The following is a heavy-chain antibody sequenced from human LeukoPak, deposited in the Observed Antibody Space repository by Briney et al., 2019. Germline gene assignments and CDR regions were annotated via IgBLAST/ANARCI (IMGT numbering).Heavy chain of an antibody. CDR1: GYTFTSYE. CDR3: ARGSYYYGSGIDAFDI. CDR2: MNPNSGNT. D-gene: IGHD3-10*01. Sequence: ASVKASCKASGYTFTSYEINWVRQATGQGLEWMGWMNPNSGNTGYAQKFQGRVTMTRNTSISTAYMELSSLRSEDTAVYYCARGSYYYGSGIDAFDIWGQGTMVTVSS. V-gene: IGHV1-8*01. J-gene: IGHJ3*02.